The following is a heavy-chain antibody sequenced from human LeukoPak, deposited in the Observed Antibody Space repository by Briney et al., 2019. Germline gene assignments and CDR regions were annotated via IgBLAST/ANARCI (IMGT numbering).Heavy chain of an antibody. CDR2: IYYSGST. V-gene: IGHV4-39*07. Sequence: SETLSLTCTVSGGSISSSSYYWGWIRQPPGKGLEWIGSIYYSGSTYYNPSLKSRVTISVDTSKNQFSLKLSSVTAADTAVYYCARGAAYCSSTSCYERVGSWLDPWGQGTLVTVSS. CDR1: GGSISSSSYY. CDR3: ARGAAYCSSTSCYERVGSWLDP. D-gene: IGHD2-2*01. J-gene: IGHJ5*02.